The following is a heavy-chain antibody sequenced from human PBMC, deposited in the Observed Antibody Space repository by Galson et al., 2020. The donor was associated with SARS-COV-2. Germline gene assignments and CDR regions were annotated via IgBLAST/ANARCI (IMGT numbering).Heavy chain of an antibody. Sequence: ASVKVSCKASGYTFTGYYMHWVRQAPGQGLEWMGWINPNSGGTNYAQKFQGRVTMTRDTSISTAYMELSRLRSDDTAVYYCAREPYYDILSSYMAVWGKGTTVTVSS. CDR1: GYTFTGYY. V-gene: IGHV1-2*02. J-gene: IGHJ6*03. D-gene: IGHD3-9*01. CDR2: INPNSGGT. CDR3: AREPYYDILSSYMAV.